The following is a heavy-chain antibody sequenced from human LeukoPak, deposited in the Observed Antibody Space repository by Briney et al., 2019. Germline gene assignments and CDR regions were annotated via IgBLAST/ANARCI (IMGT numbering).Heavy chain of an antibody. CDR1: GYTFTSYY. CDR2: ISPSGGST. CDR3: ARDESLLWFGDPQYYFDY. D-gene: IGHD3-10*01. V-gene: IGHV1-46*01. J-gene: IGHJ4*02. Sequence: ASVKVSCKASGYTFTSYYMHWVRQAPGQGLEWMGIISPSGGSTSYAQKFQGRVTMTRDTSISTAYMELSRLRSDDTAVYYCARDESLLWFGDPQYYFDYWGQGTLVTVSS.